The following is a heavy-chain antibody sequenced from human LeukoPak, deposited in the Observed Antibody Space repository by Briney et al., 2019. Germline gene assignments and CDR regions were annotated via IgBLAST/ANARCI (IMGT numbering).Heavy chain of an antibody. V-gene: IGHV3-53*01. CDR3: ARDGRAAAGTDYYYYMDV. J-gene: IGHJ6*03. D-gene: IGHD6-13*01. Sequence: PGGSLRLSCVASGFTVSSNYMSWVRQAPGKGLEWVSVIYSGGSTYYADSVKGRFTISRDNSKNTLYLQMNSLRAEDTAVYYCARDGRAAAGTDYYYYMDVWGKGTTVTVSS. CDR1: GFTVSSNY. CDR2: IYSGGST.